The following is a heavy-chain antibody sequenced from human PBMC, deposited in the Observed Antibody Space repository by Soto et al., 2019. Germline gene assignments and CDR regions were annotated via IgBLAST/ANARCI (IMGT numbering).Heavy chain of an antibody. Sequence: QVQLVQSGAEVKNPGASVKVSCKASGYRFTSYGIGWVRQAPGQGLEWMGWINAYNGNTNYAQNLQGRVTLTTDTSTSTAYMELMSLRSNDTAVYYCAMVDVYVTPSPQDVWGQGTTVTVS. CDR3: AMVDVYVTPSPQDV. V-gene: IGHV1-18*01. CDR2: INAYNGNT. J-gene: IGHJ6*02. D-gene: IGHD3-16*01. CDR1: GYRFTSYG.